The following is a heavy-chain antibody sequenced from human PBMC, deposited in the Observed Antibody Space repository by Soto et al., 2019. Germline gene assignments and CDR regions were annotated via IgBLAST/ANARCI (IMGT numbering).Heavy chain of an antibody. CDR3: ARVLGS. CDR2: IYYSGST. J-gene: IGHJ5*02. Sequence: PSETLSFTCTVSGGSISSYYWSWIRQPPGKGLEWIGYIYYSGSTNYNPSLKSRVTISVDRSKNQFSLKLSSVTAAGTAVYYCARVLGSWGQGTLVTVSS. CDR1: GGSISSYY. V-gene: IGHV4-59*12.